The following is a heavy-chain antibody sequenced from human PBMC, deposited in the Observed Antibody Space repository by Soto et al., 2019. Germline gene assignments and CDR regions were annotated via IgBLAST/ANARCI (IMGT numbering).Heavy chain of an antibody. D-gene: IGHD5-12*01. CDR1: GGSFSGYY. Sequence: SETLSLTCAVYGGSFSGYYWSWIRQPPGKGLEWIGEINHSGSTNYNPSLKSRVTISVDTSKNQFSLKLSSVTAADTAVYYCASEEGYSGYDIHYYYYGMDVWXQGTTVTVSS. CDR2: INHSGST. CDR3: ASEEGYSGYDIHYYYYGMDV. J-gene: IGHJ6*02. V-gene: IGHV4-34*01.